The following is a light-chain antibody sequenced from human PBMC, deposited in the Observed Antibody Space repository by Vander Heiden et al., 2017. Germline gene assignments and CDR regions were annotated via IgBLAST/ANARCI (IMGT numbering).Light chain of an antibody. CDR2: GAS. Sequence: LFTHSPCTLSFSPGQPPTLSCRASQSVSSSYLAWYQQKPGQAPRLLIYGASSRATGIPDRFSGSGSGTDFTLTISRLEPEDFAVYYCQQYGSSHRFTFGPGTKVDIK. CDR3: QQYGSSHRFT. V-gene: IGKV3-20*01. CDR1: QSVSSSY. J-gene: IGKJ3*01.